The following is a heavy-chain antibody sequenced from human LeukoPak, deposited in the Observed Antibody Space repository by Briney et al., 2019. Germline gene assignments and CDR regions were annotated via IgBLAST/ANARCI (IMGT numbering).Heavy chain of an antibody. CDR2: IYTSGST. D-gene: IGHD3-3*01. J-gene: IGHJ5*02. CDR3: ARGQGAWSPYNWFDP. CDR1: GGSISSYY. Sequence: SETLSLTCTVSGGSISSYYWSWIRQPAGKGLEWIGRIYTSGSTNYNPSLKSRVTMSVDTSKNQFSLKLSSVTAADTAVYYCARGQGAWSPYNWFDPWGQGTLVTVSS. V-gene: IGHV4-4*07.